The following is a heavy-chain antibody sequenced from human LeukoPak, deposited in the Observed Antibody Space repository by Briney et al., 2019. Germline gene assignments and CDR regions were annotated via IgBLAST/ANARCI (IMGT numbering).Heavy chain of an antibody. CDR1: GYTFTSYG. J-gene: IGHJ4*02. Sequence: ASVKVSCKASGYTFTSYGISWVRQAPGQGLEWMGWISAYNGNTNYAQKLQGRVTMTTDTSTSTAYMELRSLRSDDTAVYYCARYYYDSSGYYTIRFDYWGQGTLVTVSS. V-gene: IGHV1-18*01. CDR2: ISAYNGNT. D-gene: IGHD3-22*01. CDR3: ARYYYDSSGYYTIRFDY.